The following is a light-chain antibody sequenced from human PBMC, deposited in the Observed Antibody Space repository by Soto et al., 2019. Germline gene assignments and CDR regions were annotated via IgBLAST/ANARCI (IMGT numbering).Light chain of an antibody. CDR3: LRYNAFSKT. Sequence: DIQMTQSPSTLSASVGDRVTITCRASQSMNDWLAWYQQKPEKPPKVLIYDASSLQSGVPSRFSGSGSGTEFTLTIGSLQPDDVATYYCLRYNAFSKTFGQGTKVDIK. CDR1: QSMNDW. CDR2: DAS. V-gene: IGKV1-5*01. J-gene: IGKJ1*01.